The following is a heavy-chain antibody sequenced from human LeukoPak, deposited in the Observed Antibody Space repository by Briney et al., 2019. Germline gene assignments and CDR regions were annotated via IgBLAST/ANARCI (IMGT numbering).Heavy chain of an antibody. J-gene: IGHJ6*02. V-gene: IGHV3-7*01. CDR3: ARVYGDSPMGMDV. CDR1: GFTYSSYW. Sequence: GGSLRLSCAASGFTYSSYWMSWVRQAPGKGLEWVANIKQDGSEKYYVDSVKGRFTISRDNAKNSLYLQMNSLRAEDTAVYYCARVYGDSPMGMDVWGQGTTVTVS. CDR2: IKQDGSEK. D-gene: IGHD4-17*01.